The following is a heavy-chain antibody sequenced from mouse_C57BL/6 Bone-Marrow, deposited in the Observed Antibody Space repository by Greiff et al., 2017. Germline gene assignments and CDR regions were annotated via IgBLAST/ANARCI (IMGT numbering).Heavy chain of an antibody. V-gene: IGHV1-4*01. J-gene: IGHJ2*01. CDR1: GYTFTSYT. Sequence: QVQLQQSGAELARPGASVKMSCKASGYTFTSYTMHWVKQRPGQGLEWIGYINPSSGYTKYNQKFKDKATLTADKSSSTAYMQLSSLTSEDSAVXYCARSIYYGSYYFDYWGQGTTLTVSS. CDR2: INPSSGYT. CDR3: ARSIYYGSYYFDY. D-gene: IGHD2-1*01.